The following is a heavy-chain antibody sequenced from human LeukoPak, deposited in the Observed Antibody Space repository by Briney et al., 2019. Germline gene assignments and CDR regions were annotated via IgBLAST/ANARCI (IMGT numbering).Heavy chain of an antibody. CDR3: ARATGCGGDCQIWDPDYYYGMDV. Sequence: ASVKVSCKASGYTFTSYGISWVRKAPGQGLEWMGWISAYNGNTNYAQKLQGRVTMTTDTSTSTAYMELRSLRSDDTAVYYCARATGCGGDCQIWDPDYYYGMDVWGQGTTVTVSS. V-gene: IGHV1-18*01. CDR2: ISAYNGNT. D-gene: IGHD2-21*02. J-gene: IGHJ6*02. CDR1: GYTFTSYG.